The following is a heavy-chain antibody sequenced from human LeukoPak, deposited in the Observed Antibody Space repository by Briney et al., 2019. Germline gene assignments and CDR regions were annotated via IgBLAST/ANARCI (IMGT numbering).Heavy chain of an antibody. Sequence: SETLSLTCAVSGGSISSYYWSWIRQPPGKGLEWIGYIYYSGSTKYNPSLTSGVTISVDTSKNQFSLKLSSVTAADTAVYYCARAPATTAVAGSSLFDYWGQGTLVTVSS. CDR1: GGSISSYY. CDR3: ARAPATTAVAGSSLFDY. V-gene: IGHV4-59*08. D-gene: IGHD6-19*01. CDR2: IYYSGST. J-gene: IGHJ4*02.